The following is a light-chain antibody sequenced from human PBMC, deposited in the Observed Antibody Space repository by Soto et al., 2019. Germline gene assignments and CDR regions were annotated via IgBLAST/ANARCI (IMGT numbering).Light chain of an antibody. Sequence: DIQMTQSPSTLSGSVGDRVTITCRASQTISSWLALYQQKPGKAPKLLIYKASTLKSGVPSRFSGSGSGTEFTLTISSLRPDDFATYYCQHYNSYSEAFGQGTKVDI. J-gene: IGKJ1*01. CDR3: QHYNSYSEA. V-gene: IGKV1-5*03. CDR1: QTISSW. CDR2: KAS.